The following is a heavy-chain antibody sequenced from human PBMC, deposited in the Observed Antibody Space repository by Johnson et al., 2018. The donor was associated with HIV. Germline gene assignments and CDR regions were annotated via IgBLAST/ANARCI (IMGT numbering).Heavy chain of an antibody. CDR2: ISYDGSNK. Sequence: QVQLVESGGGVVQPGRSLRLSCAASGFTFSSYGMHWVRQIPGKGLAWVAVISYDGSNKYNVDSVKGRFTISRANSKNTLYLQMNSLKTEDTAVYYCTATGGGVDVYYCDSSGGAHAFDIWGQGTMVTVSS. V-gene: IGHV3-30*03. CDR3: TATGGGVDVYYCDSSGGAHAFDI. J-gene: IGHJ3*02. D-gene: IGHD3-22*01. CDR1: GFTFSSYG.